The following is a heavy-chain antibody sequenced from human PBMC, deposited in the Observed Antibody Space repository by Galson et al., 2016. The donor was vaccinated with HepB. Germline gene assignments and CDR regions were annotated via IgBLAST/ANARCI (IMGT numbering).Heavy chain of an antibody. D-gene: IGHD3-3*01. CDR2: ITWNSGSI. CDR1: GFTLDDYA. CDR3: AKGGVRLLEWRYRGLPFDH. V-gene: IGHV3-9*01. Sequence: SLRLSCAASGFTLDDYAMHWVRHAPGKGLEWVSGITWNSGSIGYADAVKGRFTISRDNAKNSLYLQMNSLRAEDTALYYCAKGGVRLLEWRYRGLPFDHWGQGTLVTVSS. J-gene: IGHJ4*02.